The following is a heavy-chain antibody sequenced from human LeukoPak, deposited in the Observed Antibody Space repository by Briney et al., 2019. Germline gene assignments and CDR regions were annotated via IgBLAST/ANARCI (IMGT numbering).Heavy chain of an antibody. Sequence: GASVKVSCKASGYTFIDYFIHWVRQAPGQGPEWMGWINPNSGGTNYAQKFQGRVTMTRDTSISTAYMELSRLRSDDTAVYYCARDSTHDYGDYGDYWGQGTLVTVSS. CDR2: INPNSGGT. CDR3: ARDSTHDYGDYGDY. J-gene: IGHJ4*02. V-gene: IGHV1-2*02. CDR1: GYTFIDYF. D-gene: IGHD4-17*01.